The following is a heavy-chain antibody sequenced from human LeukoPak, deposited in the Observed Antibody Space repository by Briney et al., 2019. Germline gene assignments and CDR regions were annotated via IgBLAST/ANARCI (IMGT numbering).Heavy chain of an antibody. CDR1: GLTVSNNY. Sequence: GGSLRLSCAASGLTVSNNYMSWVRQAPGKGLEWVSVIFPGGITYYADSVRGRFSISRDSSKNTVHLQMSSLRPEDMAVYYCASYDGRAAYFEYWGQGALVTVSS. CDR2: IFPGGIT. CDR3: ASYDGRAAYFEY. D-gene: IGHD3-16*01. J-gene: IGHJ4*02. V-gene: IGHV3-66*02.